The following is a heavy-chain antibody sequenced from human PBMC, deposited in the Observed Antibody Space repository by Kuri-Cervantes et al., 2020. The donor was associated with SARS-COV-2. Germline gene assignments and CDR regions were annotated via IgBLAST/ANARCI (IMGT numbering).Heavy chain of an antibody. J-gene: IGHJ4*02. Sequence: SETLSLTCAVCGGSFSGYKWNWIRQSPGKGLEWIGEINHSGSTNYNPSLKSRVTISVDTSKNQFSLKLSSVTAADTAVYYCARDFNGFDYWGQGTLVTVSS. CDR2: INHSGST. CDR1: GGSFSGYK. D-gene: IGHD2-8*01. CDR3: ARDFNGFDY. V-gene: IGHV4-34*01.